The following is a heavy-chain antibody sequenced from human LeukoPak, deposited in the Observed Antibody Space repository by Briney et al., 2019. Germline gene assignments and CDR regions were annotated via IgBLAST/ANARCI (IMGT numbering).Heavy chain of an antibody. Sequence: GGSLRLSCAASGFTVSSNYMSWVRQAPGKGLEWVSIISGSGGSTYSADSMKGRFTISRDNSNNTLYLQMNSLRVEDTAVYYCAKTGTSGYSFDYWGQGTLVTVSS. CDR1: GFTVSSNY. D-gene: IGHD3-22*01. J-gene: IGHJ4*02. CDR3: AKTGTSGYSFDY. V-gene: IGHV3-23*01. CDR2: ISGSGGST.